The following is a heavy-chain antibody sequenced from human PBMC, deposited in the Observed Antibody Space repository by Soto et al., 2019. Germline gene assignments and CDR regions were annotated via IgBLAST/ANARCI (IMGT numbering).Heavy chain of an antibody. J-gene: IGHJ4*02. D-gene: IGHD4-17*01. CDR2: LRTFNDDT. V-gene: IGHV1-3*04. CDR1: GYTFTTHS. Sequence: QVQLVQSGAEVKKPGASVKVSCKASGYTFTTHSIHWLRQAPGQRPEWMGWLRTFNDDTSYSEKFRGRIAFTRDTSASTAYLQLTNLKSEDTAVYYCAGRVTTQEEVFDYWGQGTLVTVSP. CDR3: AGRVTTQEEVFDY.